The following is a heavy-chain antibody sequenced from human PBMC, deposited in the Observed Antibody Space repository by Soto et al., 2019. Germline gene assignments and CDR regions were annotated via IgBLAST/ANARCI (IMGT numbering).Heavy chain of an antibody. CDR3: ARGGLQGSGNHYNDN. D-gene: IGHD3-10*01. V-gene: IGHV3-74*01. CDR2: INPDGRST. J-gene: IGHJ4*02. Sequence: EGQLVESGGGLVQPGGSLRLSSAASGFTFNSYWMHWVRQAPGKGLVWVSRINPDGRSTNYADSVKGRFTISRDNAKNILYLQMNSLSAEDTAVYHCARGGLQGSGNHYNDNWGQGTLVTVSS. CDR1: GFTFNSYW.